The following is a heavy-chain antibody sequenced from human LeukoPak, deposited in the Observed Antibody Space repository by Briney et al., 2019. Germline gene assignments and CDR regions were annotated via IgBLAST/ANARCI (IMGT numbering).Heavy chain of an antibody. CDR3: AREVDGSYYFDY. J-gene: IGHJ4*02. CDR2: ISYDGSNK. V-gene: IGHV3-30-3*01. D-gene: IGHD5-24*01. CDR1: GFTFSSYA. Sequence: GSLRLSCAASGFTFSSYAMHWVRQAPGKGLEWVAVISYDGSNKYYADSVEGRFTFSRDNAKNTLYLQMNSLRAEDTAVYYCAREVDGSYYFDYWGQGTLVTVSS.